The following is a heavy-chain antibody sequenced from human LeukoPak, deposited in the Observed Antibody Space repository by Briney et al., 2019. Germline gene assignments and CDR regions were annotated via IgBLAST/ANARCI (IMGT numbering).Heavy chain of an antibody. CDR3: TTAGGDLVVVPAAMSTGAGPYDLYFYMDV. CDR2: IKQDESEK. D-gene: IGHD2-2*01. J-gene: IGHJ6*03. V-gene: IGHV3-7*01. CDR1: GFTFSSYW. Sequence: GGSLRLSCAASGFTFSSYWMSWVRQAPGKGLEWVANIKQDESEKYYVDSVKGRFTISRDNAKNSLYLQMNSLRAEDTAVYYCTTAGGDLVVVPAAMSTGAGPYDLYFYMDVWGKGTTVTVSS.